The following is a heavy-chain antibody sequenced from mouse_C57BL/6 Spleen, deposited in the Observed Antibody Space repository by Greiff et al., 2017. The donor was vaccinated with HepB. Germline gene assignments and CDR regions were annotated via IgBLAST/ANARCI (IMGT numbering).Heavy chain of an antibody. D-gene: IGHD1-1*01. CDR2: INPNYGTT. J-gene: IGHJ1*03. CDR1: GYSFTDYN. CDR3: AREGYYGSSGYFDV. V-gene: IGHV1-39*01. Sequence: EVQLQESGPELVKPGASVKISCKASGYSFTDYNMNWVKQSNGKSLEWIGVINPNYGTTSYNQKFKGKATLTVDQSSSTAYMQLNSLTSEDSAVYYCAREGYYGSSGYFDVWGTGTTVTVSS.